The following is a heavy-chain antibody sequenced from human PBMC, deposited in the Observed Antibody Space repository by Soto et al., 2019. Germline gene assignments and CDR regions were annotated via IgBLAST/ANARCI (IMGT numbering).Heavy chain of an antibody. CDR2: INAGNGNT. CDR3: LYYDFLSGRFDY. V-gene: IGHV1-3*01. J-gene: IGHJ4*02. CDR1: GYTFTSYD. D-gene: IGHD3-3*01. Sequence: ASVKVSCKANGYTFTSYDMRLVRQDPAQRLEWMGWINAGNGNTKYSQKFQGRVTITRDTSASTAYMELSSLRSEDTVLYYCLYYDFLSGRFDYWGQGTLVTVSS.